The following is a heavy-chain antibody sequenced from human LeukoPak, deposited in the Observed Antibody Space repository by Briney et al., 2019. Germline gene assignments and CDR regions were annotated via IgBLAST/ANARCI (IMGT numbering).Heavy chain of an antibody. D-gene: IGHD3-9*01. CDR3: ARGTDTISLFGY. CDR2: IYTSGST. J-gene: IGHJ4*02. Sequence: SSETLSLTCTVSGGSISSASYHWSWVRQPAEKGLEWIGRIYTSGSTNYNPSLKSRVTISVDTSKNQFSLKLGSVTAADTAVYYCARGTDTISLFGYWGQGTLVTVSS. CDR1: GGSISSASYH. V-gene: IGHV4-61*02.